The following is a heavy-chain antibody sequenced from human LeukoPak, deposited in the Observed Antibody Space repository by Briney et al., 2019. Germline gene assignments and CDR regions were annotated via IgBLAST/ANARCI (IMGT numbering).Heavy chain of an antibody. Sequence: SETLSLTCPVSGGSISSYYWSWIRQPPGKGLEWIGYIYYSGSTNYNPSLKSRVTISVDTSKNQFSLKLSFVTAADTAVYYCVRDGEGVAISVNYWFAPWGQGTLVTVSS. CDR2: IYYSGST. V-gene: IGHV4-59*01. CDR3: VRDGEGVAISVNYWFAP. D-gene: IGHD3-10*01. CDR1: GGSISSYY. J-gene: IGHJ5*02.